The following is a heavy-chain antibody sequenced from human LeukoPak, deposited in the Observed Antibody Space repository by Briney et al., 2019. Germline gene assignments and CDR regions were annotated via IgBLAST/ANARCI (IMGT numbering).Heavy chain of an antibody. J-gene: IGHJ4*02. CDR1: GFTFSSYA. Sequence: GGSLRLSCAASGFTFSSYAMHWVRQAPGKGLEWVAVISYDGSNKYYADSVKGRFTIPRDNSKNTLYLQMNSLRAEDTAVYYCARAPRRGYSYGPTDYWGQGTLVTVSS. D-gene: IGHD5-18*01. CDR3: ARAPRRGYSYGPTDY. V-gene: IGHV3-30-3*01. CDR2: ISYDGSNK.